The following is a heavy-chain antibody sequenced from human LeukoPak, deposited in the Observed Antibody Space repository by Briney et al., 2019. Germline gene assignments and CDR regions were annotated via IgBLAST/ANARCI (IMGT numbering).Heavy chain of an antibody. J-gene: IGHJ4*02. D-gene: IGHD7-27*01. CDR1: GFTFSNYW. CDR2: INGDGSSA. CDR3: ARDLSWGGSDF. Sequence: GGSLRLSCAASGFTFSNYWMYWVRQAPGKGLVWGSRINGDGSSASYADSVKGRFTISRDNARNTLYLQMNSLTPEDTAMYYCARDLSWGGSDFWGQGTLVTVSS. V-gene: IGHV3-74*01.